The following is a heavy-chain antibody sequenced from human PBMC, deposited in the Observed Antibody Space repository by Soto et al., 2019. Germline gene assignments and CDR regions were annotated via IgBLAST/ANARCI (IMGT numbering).Heavy chain of an antibody. D-gene: IGHD2-2*01. CDR3: ARDFSGYCSSTSCEIVYYYYGMDV. CDR1: GFTFSSYA. J-gene: IGHJ6*02. V-gene: IGHV3-30-3*01. Sequence: PVGSLRLSCAASGFTFSSYAMHWVRQAPGKGLEWVAVISYDGSNKYYADSVKGRFTISRDNSKNTLYLQMNSLRAEDTAVYYCARDFSGYCSSTSCEIVYYYYGMDVWGQGTTVTVSS. CDR2: ISYDGSNK.